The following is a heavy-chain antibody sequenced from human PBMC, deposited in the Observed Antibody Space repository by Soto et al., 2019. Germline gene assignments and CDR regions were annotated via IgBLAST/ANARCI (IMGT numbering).Heavy chain of an antibody. J-gene: IGHJ6*02. Sequence: QVQLVESGGGVVQPGRSLRLSCAASGFTFSSYGMHWVRQAPGKGLEWVAVIWYDGSNKYYADSVKGRFTISRDNSKNTLYLQRISLRAEDTAVYYCARVLPMGRGVIISYYYYGMDVWGQGTTVIVSS. CDR1: GFTFSSYG. CDR2: IWYDGSNK. V-gene: IGHV3-33*01. CDR3: ARVLPMGRGVIISYYYYGMDV. D-gene: IGHD3-10*01.